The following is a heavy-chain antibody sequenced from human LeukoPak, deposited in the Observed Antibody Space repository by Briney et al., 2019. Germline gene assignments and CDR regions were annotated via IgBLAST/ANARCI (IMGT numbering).Heavy chain of an antibody. Sequence: GGSLRLSCAASGFTFSSYEMNWVRQAPGKGLEWVSYISSSGSTIYYADSVKGRFTISRDNAKNSLYLQINSLRAEDTAVYYCARDRAVANIGQLSPFHYCGQGTLVTVSS. J-gene: IGHJ4*02. CDR3: ARDRAVANIGQLSPFHY. CDR1: GFTFSSYE. CDR2: ISSSGSTI. D-gene: IGHD6-19*01. V-gene: IGHV3-48*03.